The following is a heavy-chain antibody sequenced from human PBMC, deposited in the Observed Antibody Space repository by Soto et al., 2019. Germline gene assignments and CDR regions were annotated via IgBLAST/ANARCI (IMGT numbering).Heavy chain of an antibody. J-gene: IGHJ3*02. Sequence: GESLKISCKGSGYSFTNFWIGWVRQMPGQGLEWMGIIYPGDSDTRYSPSFQGQVTISADKSISTAYLQWSSLKASDTAMYYCARFGVEMATVNDAFDIWGQGTMVTVSS. D-gene: IGHD3-16*01. V-gene: IGHV5-51*01. CDR3: ARFGVEMATVNDAFDI. CDR2: IYPGDSDT. CDR1: GYSFTNFW.